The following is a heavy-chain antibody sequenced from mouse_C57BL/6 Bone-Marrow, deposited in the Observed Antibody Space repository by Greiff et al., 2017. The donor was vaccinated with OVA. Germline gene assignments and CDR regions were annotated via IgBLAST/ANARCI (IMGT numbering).Heavy chain of an antibody. Sequence: DVMLVESGGGLVQPGASLRLSCAASGFTFTDYYMSWVRQPPGKAPEWLALIRNKANGYTTEYTATVKGRFTISRANSQYILYRQMNTLRAEDSATYYCVKAADGYPAWFAYWGQGTLVTVSA. D-gene: IGHD2-3*01. CDR3: VKAADGYPAWFAY. CDR2: IRNKANGYTT. V-gene: IGHV7-4*01. J-gene: IGHJ3*01. CDR1: GFTFTDYY.